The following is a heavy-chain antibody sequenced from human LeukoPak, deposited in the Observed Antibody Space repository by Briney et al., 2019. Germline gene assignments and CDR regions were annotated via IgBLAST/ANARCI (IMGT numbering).Heavy chain of an antibody. V-gene: IGHV4-30-2*01. D-gene: IGHD7-27*01. CDR3: ASNRGGAEGSWFDP. J-gene: IGHJ5*02. CDR1: GGSISSGGYS. Sequence: SETLSLTCAVPGGSISSGGYSWSWIRQPPGKGLEWIGYIYHSGSTYYNPSLKSRVTISVDRSKNQFSLKLSSVTAADTAVYYCASNRGGAEGSWFDPWGQGTLVTVSS. CDR2: IYHSGST.